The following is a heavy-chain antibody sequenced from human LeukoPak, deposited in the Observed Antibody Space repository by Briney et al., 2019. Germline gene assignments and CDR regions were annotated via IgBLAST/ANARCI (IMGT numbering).Heavy chain of an antibody. CDR1: GVSISGGNYY. J-gene: IGHJ5*02. Sequence: SETLPLTCTVSGVSISGGNYYWSWIRQHPGKGLEWIGNIHYSGTAYYSPSLKSRLTMSVDTSQNQFSLRLNSVTAADTAVYYCARGPLLPAAIVWFDPWGQGTLVTVSS. CDR3: ARGPLLPAAIVWFDP. V-gene: IGHV4-31*03. CDR2: IHYSGTA. D-gene: IGHD2-2*02.